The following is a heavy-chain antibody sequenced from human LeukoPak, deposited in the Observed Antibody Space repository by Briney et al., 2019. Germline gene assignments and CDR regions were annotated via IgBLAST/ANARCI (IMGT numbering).Heavy chain of an antibody. CDR3: AREHSSSWPSMFDY. Sequence: SETLSLTCTVSGGSISTYYWSWIRQPPGKGLEWIGYIYYSGSTNYNPSLKSRVTISVDTSKNQFSLKLSSVTAADTAVYYCAREHSSSWPSMFDYWGQGTLVTVSS. D-gene: IGHD6-13*01. J-gene: IGHJ4*02. CDR1: GGSISTYY. V-gene: IGHV4-59*01. CDR2: IYYSGST.